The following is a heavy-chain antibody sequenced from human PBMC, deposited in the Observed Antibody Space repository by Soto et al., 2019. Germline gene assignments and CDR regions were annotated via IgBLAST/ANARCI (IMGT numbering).Heavy chain of an antibody. CDR1: GGSISSGGYY. V-gene: IGHV4-31*03. CDR2: IYYSGST. Sequence: SETLSLTCTVSGGSISSGGYYWSWIRQHPGKGLERIGYIYYSGSTYYNQSLKSRVTISVDTSKNQFYLKLSSVTAADTAVYYCARGSYGDNGGEYYFDYWGQGTLVTVSS. CDR3: ARGSYGDNGGEYYFDY. D-gene: IGHD4-17*01. J-gene: IGHJ4*02.